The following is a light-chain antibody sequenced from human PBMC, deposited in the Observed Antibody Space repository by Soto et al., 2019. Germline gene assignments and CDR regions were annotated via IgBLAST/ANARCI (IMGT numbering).Light chain of an antibody. J-gene: IGLJ1*01. CDR3: YSYATGSTFV. V-gene: IGLV2-23*01. CDR2: EGT. Sequence: QSALTQPASVSGSPGQSITISCTGTSSDVGGYYVVSWYQHLPGKAPKLMIYEGTKRPSGVSNRFSGSKSGNTASLTISGLQAEDEAYYYCYSYATGSTFVFGTGTKVTVL. CDR1: SSDVGGYYV.